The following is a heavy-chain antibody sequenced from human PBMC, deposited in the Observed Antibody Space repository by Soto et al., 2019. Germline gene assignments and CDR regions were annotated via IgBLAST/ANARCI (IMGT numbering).Heavy chain of an antibody. V-gene: IGHV4-34*01. D-gene: IGHD3-10*01. Sequence: SETLSLTCAVYGGSFSGYYWSWIRQPPGKGLEWIGEINHSGSTNYNPSLKSRVTISVDTSKNQFSLKLSSVTAADTAVYYCAREFLYYYGSGSSIYYYYMDVWGKGTTVTVSS. CDR2: INHSGST. J-gene: IGHJ6*03. CDR3: AREFLYYYGSGSSIYYYYMDV. CDR1: GGSFSGYY.